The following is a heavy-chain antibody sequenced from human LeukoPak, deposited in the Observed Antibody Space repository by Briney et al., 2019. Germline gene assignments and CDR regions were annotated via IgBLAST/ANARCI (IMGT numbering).Heavy chain of an antibody. CDR3: ARERQDTILHSGAFDI. Sequence: PGGSLRLSCAASGFTFSTYFMHWVRQAPGKGLEWVADIASDGSHTFYVESVKGRFTISRDNSKNTLYSQMNSLRAEDTAVYFCARERQDTILHSGAFDIWGQGTMVTVSP. V-gene: IGHV3-30-3*01. CDR1: GFTFSTYF. CDR2: IASDGSHT. J-gene: IGHJ3*02. D-gene: IGHD2-21*01.